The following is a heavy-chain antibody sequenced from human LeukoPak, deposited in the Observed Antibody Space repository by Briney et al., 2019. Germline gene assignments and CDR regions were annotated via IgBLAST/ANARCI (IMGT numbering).Heavy chain of an antibody. D-gene: IGHD3-16*02. V-gene: IGHV3-48*01. J-gene: IGHJ6*03. CDR1: GFTFSSYS. Sequence: GGSLRLSCAASGFTFSSYSMNWVRQAPGKGLEWVSYISSSSSTIYYADSVKGRFTISRDNAKNSLYLQMNSLRAEDTAVYYCARALKIRGYYMDVWGEGTTVTVSS. CDR2: ISSSSSTI. CDR3: ARALKIRGYYMDV.